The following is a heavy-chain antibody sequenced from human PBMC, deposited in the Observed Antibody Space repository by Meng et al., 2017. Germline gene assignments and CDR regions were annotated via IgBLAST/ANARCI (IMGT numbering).Heavy chain of an antibody. D-gene: IGHD2-15*01. J-gene: IGHJ4*02. CDR2: IGTAGDT. V-gene: IGHV3-13*01. Sequence: QLVGSGGGLVQPGGSLRLSCAASGFTFSSYDMHWVRQATGKGLEWVSAIGTAGDTYYPGSVKGRFTISRENAKNSLYLQMNSLRAGDTAVYYCARAHGYGVYDYWGQGTLVTVSS. CDR3: ARAHGYGVYDY. CDR1: GFTFSSYD.